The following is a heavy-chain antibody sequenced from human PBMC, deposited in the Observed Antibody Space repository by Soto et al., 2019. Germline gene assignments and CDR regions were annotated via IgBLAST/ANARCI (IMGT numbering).Heavy chain of an antibody. D-gene: IGHD1-1*01. CDR2: VYDVDGT. V-gene: IGHV3-53*01. Sequence: DVQLVESGGGLIQPGGSLRLSCAASGLTVSGKKYIAWVRQAPGKGLEWVSGVYDVDGTYYADSVKGRFTISRDTSKTIVFLEMNYLRPDDTAVYYCASWLQREHAYDVWGLGTTVTVSS. CDR1: GLTVSGKKY. J-gene: IGHJ3*01. CDR3: ASWLQREHAYDV.